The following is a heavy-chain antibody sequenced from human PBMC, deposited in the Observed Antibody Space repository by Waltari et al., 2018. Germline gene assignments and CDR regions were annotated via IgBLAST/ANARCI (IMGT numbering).Heavy chain of an antibody. V-gene: IGHV1-2*02. CDR2: INPNRCCP. D-gene: IGHD3-10*01. Sequence: QVQLVQSGAEVKKPGASVKVSCKASGYTFTGYYMHWVRQAPGQGLEWMGRINPNRCCPTYAQNFQGRVTMTRDTSISTAYMELSRLRSDDTAVYYCARGGLSAVAGYFQHWGQGTLVTVSS. CDR1: GYTFTGYY. CDR3: ARGGLSAVAGYFQH. J-gene: IGHJ1*01.